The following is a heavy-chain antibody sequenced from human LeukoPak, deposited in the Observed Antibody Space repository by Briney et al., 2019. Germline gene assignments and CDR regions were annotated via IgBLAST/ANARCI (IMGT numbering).Heavy chain of an antibody. D-gene: IGHD2-2*01. J-gene: IGHJ5*02. CDR1: GYTFTSYA. V-gene: IGHV1-3*01. Sequence: ASVKVSCKASGYTFTSYAMHWVRQAPGQRLEWMGWINAGNGNTKYSQKFQGRVTITRDTSATTAYMELSSLRSEDTAVYYCAREYCSSTNCPWRWFDPWGQGTLDTVSS. CDR2: INAGNGNT. CDR3: AREYCSSTNCPWRWFDP.